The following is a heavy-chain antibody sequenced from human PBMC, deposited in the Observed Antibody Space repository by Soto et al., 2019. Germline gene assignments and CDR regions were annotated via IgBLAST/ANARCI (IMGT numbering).Heavy chain of an antibody. V-gene: IGHV4-59*01. Sequence: KPSETLSLTCTVSGGSISSYYWSWIRQPPGKGLEWIGYIYYSGSTNYNPSLKSRVTISVDTSKNQFSLKLSSVTAADTAVYYCARGSYGGNLYFDYWGQGTLVTVSS. CDR1: GGSISSYY. CDR3: ARGSYGGNLYFDY. J-gene: IGHJ4*02. D-gene: IGHD4-17*01. CDR2: IYYSGST.